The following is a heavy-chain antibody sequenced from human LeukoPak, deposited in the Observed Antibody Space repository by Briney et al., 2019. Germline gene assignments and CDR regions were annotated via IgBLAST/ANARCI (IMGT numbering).Heavy chain of an antibody. CDR2: LYSDGNT. J-gene: IGHJ4*02. V-gene: IGHV3-53*01. CDR3: ARGVEPLAANTLAY. CDR1: GFTFKLSA. D-gene: IGHD1-14*01. Sequence: PGGSRKLSCTASGFTFKLSAMTWVRQAPGKGLEWVSVLYSDGNTKYADSVQGRFTIYRDNSKNTLYLEMNSLSPDDTAVYYCARGVEPLAANTLAYWGQGTLVTVSS.